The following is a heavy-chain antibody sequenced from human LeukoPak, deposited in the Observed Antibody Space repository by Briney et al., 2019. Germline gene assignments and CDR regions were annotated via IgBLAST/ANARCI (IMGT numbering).Heavy chain of an antibody. J-gene: IGHJ3*02. CDR2: KYYSGSA. D-gene: IGHD2-2*01. CDR1: GVSVSDGRYY. V-gene: IGHV4-31*03. Sequence: SETLSLTCNVSGVSVSDGRYYWTWIRQHPGMGLEWIGYKYYSGSAKYNPSLMSRLTISIDTSKNQSSLHLSSVTAADTATYYCATPYCSSISCLDVFNMWGQGTRVTVSS. CDR3: ATPYCSSISCLDVFNM.